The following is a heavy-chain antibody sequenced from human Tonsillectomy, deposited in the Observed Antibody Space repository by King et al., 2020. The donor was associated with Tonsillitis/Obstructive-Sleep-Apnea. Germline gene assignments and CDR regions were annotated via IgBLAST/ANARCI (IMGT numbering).Heavy chain of an antibody. V-gene: IGHV3-7*03. D-gene: IGHD3-16*01. Sequence: VQLVESGGGLVQPGGPLRLSCAASGFTFSSYWMSWVRQAPGKGLEWVANIKQDGTEKHYVDSVKGRFTISRDNAKNSLYLQMSSLRAEDTAVYYCAREAWGSLDSWGQGTLVTVSS. CDR1: GFTFSSYW. CDR2: IKQDGTEK. CDR3: AREAWGSLDS. J-gene: IGHJ4*02.